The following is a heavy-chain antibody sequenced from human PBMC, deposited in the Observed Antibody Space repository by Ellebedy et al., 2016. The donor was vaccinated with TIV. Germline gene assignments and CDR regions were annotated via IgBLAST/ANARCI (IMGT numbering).Heavy chain of an antibody. CDR2: IWHDGSNQ. D-gene: IGHD1-7*01. CDR3: ARDQWTARCRTITCSHLDY. CDR1: GFIFSNHG. J-gene: IGHJ4*02. Sequence: GESLKISCAASGFIFSNHGMHWVRQAPGKGLEWVAIIWHDGSNQKYVDSVKGRFTIPRDNSKNTLTVEMNNLRGEDRAVYYCARDQWTARCRTITCSHLDYWGQGTLVTVSS. V-gene: IGHV3-33*01.